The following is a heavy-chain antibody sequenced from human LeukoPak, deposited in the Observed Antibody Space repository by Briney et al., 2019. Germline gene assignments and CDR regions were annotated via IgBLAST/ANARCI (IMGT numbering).Heavy chain of an antibody. J-gene: IGHJ3*02. D-gene: IGHD3-22*01. V-gene: IGHV3-9*03. CDR3: AKGIAAAAYDSSGYYYEGAFDI. Sequence: GGSLRLSCAASGFTFDDYAMHWVRQAPGKGLEWVSGISWNSGSIGYADSVKGRFTISRDNAKNSLYLQMNSLRAEDMALYYCAKGIAAAAYDSSGYYYEGAFDIWGQGTMVTVSS. CDR1: GFTFDDYA. CDR2: ISWNSGSI.